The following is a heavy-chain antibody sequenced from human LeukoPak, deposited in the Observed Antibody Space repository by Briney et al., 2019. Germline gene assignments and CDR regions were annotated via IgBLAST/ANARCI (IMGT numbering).Heavy chain of an antibody. CDR3: AKDRIAVRPGWFDP. D-gene: IGHD6-6*01. J-gene: IGHJ5*02. V-gene: IGHV3-33*06. CDR1: GFTFSSYG. CDR2: IWYDGSNK. Sequence: GGSLRLSCAASGFTFSSYGMSWVRQAPGKGLEWVAGIWYDGSNKYYADSVKGRFTISRDNSKNTLFLQMNSLRAEDTAVYYCAKDRIAVRPGWFDPWGQGNLVTVSS.